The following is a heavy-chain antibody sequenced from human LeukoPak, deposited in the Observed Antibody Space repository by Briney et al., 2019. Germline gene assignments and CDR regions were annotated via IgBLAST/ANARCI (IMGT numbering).Heavy chain of an antibody. Sequence: GGSLRLSCAASGFTFSSYSMNWVRQAPGKGLEWVSSISSSSSYIYYADSVKGRFTISRDNAKNSLYLQMNSLRAEDTAVYYCARDTPAGVGATVMNAFDIWGQGTMVTVSS. CDR2: ISSSSSYI. D-gene: IGHD1-26*01. CDR1: GFTFSSYS. CDR3: ARDTPAGVGATVMNAFDI. J-gene: IGHJ3*02. V-gene: IGHV3-21*01.